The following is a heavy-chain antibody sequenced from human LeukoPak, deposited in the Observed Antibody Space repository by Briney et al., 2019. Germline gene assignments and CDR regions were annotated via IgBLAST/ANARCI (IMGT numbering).Heavy chain of an antibody. D-gene: IGHD4-17*01. J-gene: IGHJ3*01. Sequence: SETLSLTCTVSGGSISSSSYFWGWIRQPPGKGLEWIGTIYYTESTYDNPSLKSRVTISVDTSKNQFSLKLSSVTAADTAVYYCAGRTVTTFLLLWGQGTMVTVSS. CDR1: GGSISSSSYF. V-gene: IGHV4-39*01. CDR3: AGRTVTTFLLL. CDR2: IYYTEST.